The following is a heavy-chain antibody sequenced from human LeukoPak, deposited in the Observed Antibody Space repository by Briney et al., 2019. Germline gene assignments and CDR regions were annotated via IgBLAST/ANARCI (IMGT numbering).Heavy chain of an antibody. CDR1: GFTFSSYA. J-gene: IGHJ4*02. D-gene: IGHD4-17*01. CDR2: ISSNGGST. Sequence: GGSLRLSCAASGFTFSSYAMHWVRQAPGKGLEYVSAISSNGGSTYYANSVKGRFTISRDNSKNTLYLQMGSLRAEDMAVYYCARETTVIPDYWGQGTLVTVSS. CDR3: ARETTVIPDY. V-gene: IGHV3-64*01.